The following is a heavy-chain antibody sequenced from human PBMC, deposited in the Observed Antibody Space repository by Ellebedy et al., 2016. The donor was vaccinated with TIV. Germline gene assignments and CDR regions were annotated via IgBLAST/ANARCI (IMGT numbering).Heavy chain of an antibody. CDR3: PQDPALPRGRFDT. V-gene: IGHV4-39*07. J-gene: IGHJ5*02. CDR1: GGSISNSDYY. CDR2: IYYSGSA. Sequence: MPSETLSLTCTVSGGSISNSDYYWNWIRPPPGKGLEWIGSIYYSGSAYYNPSLKSRVTVSVDTSKNQFSLNLSSVTAADTDVYYCPQDPALPRGRFDTWGQGTLVTVSS.